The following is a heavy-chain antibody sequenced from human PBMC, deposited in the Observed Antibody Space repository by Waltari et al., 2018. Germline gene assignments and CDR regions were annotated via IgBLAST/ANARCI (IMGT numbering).Heavy chain of an antibody. CDR2: INPSGGST. D-gene: IGHD5-18*01. Sequence: VQLVQSGAEVKTPGASVKVSCKASGYTFTSYYMHWLRQPPGPGLEWMGIINPSGGSTSYAQKFQGRVTMTRDTSTSTVYMELSSLRSEDTAVYYCARGGESWIQLWLPGGYFDLWGRGTLVTVSS. CDR3: ARGGESWIQLWLPGGYFDL. V-gene: IGHV1-46*03. CDR1: GYTFTSYY. J-gene: IGHJ2*01.